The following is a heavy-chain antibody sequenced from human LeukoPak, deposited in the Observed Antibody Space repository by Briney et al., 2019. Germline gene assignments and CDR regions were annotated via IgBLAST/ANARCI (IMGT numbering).Heavy chain of an antibody. CDR3: ARQQGLQNLNFDY. CDR2: INPFGGTT. CDR1: GYTFTSYY. J-gene: IGHJ4*02. Sequence: ASVKVSCKASGYTFTSYYIHWVRQAPGQGLEWMGIINPFGGTTDYAQKFQGRVTMTRDTSTSTVYMELSSLRSEDTAVYYCARQQGLQNLNFDYWGQGTLVTVSS. D-gene: IGHD4-11*01. V-gene: IGHV1-46*01.